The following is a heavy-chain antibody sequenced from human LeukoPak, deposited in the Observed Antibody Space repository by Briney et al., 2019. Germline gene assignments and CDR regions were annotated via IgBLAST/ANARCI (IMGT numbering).Heavy chain of an antibody. V-gene: IGHV3-30*04. CDR3: ARGRRRLGFGYSSRWLFDY. D-gene: IGHD6-13*01. CDR1: WFTFSSYA. CDR2: ISYDGSNK. Sequence: GGSLRLSCAASWFTFSSYAMHWVRQPPGKGREWVAVISYDGSNKFYADSVRGRSTISRDNSKNTLYLQMNSLRAEDTDVYYCARGRRRLGFGYSSRWLFDYWGQGTLVTVSS. J-gene: IGHJ4*02.